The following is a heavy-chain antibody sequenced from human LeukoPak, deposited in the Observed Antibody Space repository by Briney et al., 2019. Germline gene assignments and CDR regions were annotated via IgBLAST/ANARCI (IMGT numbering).Heavy chain of an antibody. Sequence: SETLSLTCTVSGGSISSYYWSWIRQPPGKGLEWIGYIYYSGSTNYNPSLKSRVTISVDTSKNQFSLKLSSVTAADTAVYYCARLSSRCSSTSCYYYYGMDVWGQGTTVTVSS. CDR1: GGSISSYY. J-gene: IGHJ6*02. CDR2: IYYSGST. D-gene: IGHD2-2*01. CDR3: ARLSSRCSSTSCYYYYGMDV. V-gene: IGHV4-59*08.